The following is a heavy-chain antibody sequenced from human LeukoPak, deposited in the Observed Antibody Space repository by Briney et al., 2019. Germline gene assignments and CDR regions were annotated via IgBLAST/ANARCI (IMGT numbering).Heavy chain of an antibody. J-gene: IGHJ6*02. CDR3: ALSYGDYQYYYYGMDV. CDR2: IIPILGIA. D-gene: IGHD4-17*01. CDR1: GGTFSSYA. Sequence: GASVKVSCKASGGTFSSYAISWVRQAPGQGLEWMGRIIPILGIANYAQKFQGRVTITADKSTSTAYMELSSLRSEDTAVYYCALSYGDYQYYYYGMDVWGQGTTVTVSS. V-gene: IGHV1-69*04.